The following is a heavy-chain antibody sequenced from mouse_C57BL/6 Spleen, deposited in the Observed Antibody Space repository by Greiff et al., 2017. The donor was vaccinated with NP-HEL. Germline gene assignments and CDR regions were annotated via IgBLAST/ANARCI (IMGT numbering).Heavy chain of an antibody. J-gene: IGHJ3*01. Sequence: VQLKESGGGLVQSGRSLRLSCATSGFTFSDFYMEWVRQAPGKGLEWIAARRNKANDYTTEYSASVKGRFIVSRDTSQSILYLQMNALRAEDTAIYYCARDAWFAYWGQGTLVTVSA. CDR3: ARDAWFAY. CDR2: RRNKANDYTT. V-gene: IGHV7-1*01. CDR1: GFTFSDFY.